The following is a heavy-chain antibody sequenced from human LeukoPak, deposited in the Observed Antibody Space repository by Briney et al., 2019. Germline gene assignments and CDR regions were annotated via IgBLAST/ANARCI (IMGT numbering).Heavy chain of an antibody. D-gene: IGHD2-15*01. CDR1: GGTFSSYA. CDR2: IIPILGIA. Sequence: SVKVSCKASGGTFSSYAISWVRQAPGQGLEWMGRIIPILGIANYAQKFQGRATITADKSTSTAYMELSSLRSEDTAVYYCARSVVVVVAAETLYYYGMDVWGQGTTVTVSS. J-gene: IGHJ6*02. CDR3: ARSVVVVVAAETLYYYGMDV. V-gene: IGHV1-69*04.